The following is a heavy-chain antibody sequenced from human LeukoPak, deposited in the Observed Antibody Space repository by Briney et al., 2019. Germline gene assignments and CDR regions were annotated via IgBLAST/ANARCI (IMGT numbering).Heavy chain of an antibody. Sequence: SETLSLTCAVYGGSFSCYYWSWIRQPPGKGLEWSGEINHSGSTNYNPSLKSRVTISVDTSKNQFSLKLSSVTASDTAVYYCARAGVVAARLELRPYYFDYWGQGTLVTVSS. CDR1: GGSFSCYY. V-gene: IGHV4-34*01. CDR3: ARAGVVAARLELRPYYFDY. D-gene: IGHD2-15*01. J-gene: IGHJ4*02. CDR2: INHSGST.